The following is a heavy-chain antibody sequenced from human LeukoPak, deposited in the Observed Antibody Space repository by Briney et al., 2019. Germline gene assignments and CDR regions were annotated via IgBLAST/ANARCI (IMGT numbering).Heavy chain of an antibody. V-gene: IGHV4-61*08. CDR2: IYYTGST. Sequence: SETLSLTCTVSGASISGSGYYWSWLRQPPGKGLEWIGYIYYTGSTNYNPSLKSRVTISVDTSKNQFSLKLSSVTAADTAVYYCAKDGIGWELRNVWGYWGQGTLVTVSS. J-gene: IGHJ4*02. CDR1: GASISGSGYY. CDR3: AKDGIGWELRNVWGY. D-gene: IGHD1-26*01.